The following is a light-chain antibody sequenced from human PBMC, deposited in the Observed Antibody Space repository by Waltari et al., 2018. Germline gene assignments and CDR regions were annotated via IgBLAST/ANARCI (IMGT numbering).Light chain of an antibody. J-gene: IGKJ2*01. CDR3: MQRLEFPYT. CDR1: QSLKSSDDGYTY. Sequence: DIVMTQTPLSLPVSPGEPASISCSSSQSLKSSDDGYTYLDCFLQRPGHAPRLLIHMLVYRASGVPDRFSGTGSGRNFSLRISRVEADDVGDYYCMQRLEFPYTFGQGTRL. V-gene: IGKV2-40*01. CDR2: MLV.